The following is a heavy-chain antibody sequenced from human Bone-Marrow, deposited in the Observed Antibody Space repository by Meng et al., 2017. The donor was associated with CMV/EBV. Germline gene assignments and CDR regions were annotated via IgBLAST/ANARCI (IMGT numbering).Heavy chain of an antibody. Sequence: SVKVSCKASGGTFSSYAISWVRQAPGQGLEWMGGIIPILGIANYAQKFQGRVTITADKSTSTAYMELSSLRSEDTAVYYCARSHLLEWSINYYYYGMDVWGQGTTVTVSS. CDR1: GGTFSSYA. CDR2: IIPILGIA. D-gene: IGHD3-3*01. J-gene: IGHJ6*02. CDR3: ARSHLLEWSINYYYYGMDV. V-gene: IGHV1-69*10.